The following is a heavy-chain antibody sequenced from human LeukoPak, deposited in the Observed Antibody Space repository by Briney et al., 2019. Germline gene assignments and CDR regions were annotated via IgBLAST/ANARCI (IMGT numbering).Heavy chain of an antibody. Sequence: PSETLSLTCTVSGGSISSGDYYWSWIRQPPGKGLEWIGYIYYSGSTYYNPSLKSRVTISVDTSKNQFSLKLSSVTAADTAVYYCARAGQGYRSSTSCYTPYYYGMDVWGQGTTVTVSS. CDR2: IYYSGST. CDR3: ARAGQGYRSSTSCYTPYYYGMDV. V-gene: IGHV4-30-4*01. D-gene: IGHD2-2*02. J-gene: IGHJ6*02. CDR1: GGSISSGDYY.